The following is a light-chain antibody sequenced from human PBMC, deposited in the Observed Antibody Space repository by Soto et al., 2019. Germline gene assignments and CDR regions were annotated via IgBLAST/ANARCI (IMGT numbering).Light chain of an antibody. CDR2: LNSDGSH. V-gene: IGLV4-69*01. CDR1: SGHSNYA. Sequence: QLVLTQSPSASASLGASVKLTCTLSSGHSNYAIAWHQQPSEKGPRYLMKLNSDGSHSKGDGIPDRFSGSSSGAERYLTISSLQSEDEADYYCQTWGSGIVVFGGGTKLTVL. CDR3: QTWGSGIVV. J-gene: IGLJ2*01.